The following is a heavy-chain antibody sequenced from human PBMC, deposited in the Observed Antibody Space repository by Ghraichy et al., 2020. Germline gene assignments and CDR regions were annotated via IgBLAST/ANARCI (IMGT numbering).Heavy chain of an antibody. V-gene: IGHV3-66*02. CDR2: IYNVGTT. D-gene: IGHD2-15*01. CDR3: ARDAAYCSGGSCLHY. CDR1: RFTVSNNY. Sequence: GESLNISCEGSRFTVSNNYMTWVHQAPGKGLEWVSVIYNVGTTYYADSVKGRFTISRDNSKNTLYLQMNSLRPEDTAVYYCARDAAYCSGGSCLHYWGQGTLITVSS. J-gene: IGHJ4*02.